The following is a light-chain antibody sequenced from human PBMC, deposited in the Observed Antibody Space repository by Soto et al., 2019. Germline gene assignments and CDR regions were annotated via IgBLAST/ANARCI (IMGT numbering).Light chain of an antibody. CDR3: QKYNSAPPGT. V-gene: IGKV1-27*01. J-gene: IGKJ1*01. CDR1: QGISNY. Sequence: DIQMTQSPSSLSASVGDRVTITCRASQGISNYLAWYQQKPGKVPKLLIYAASTLQSGVPSRFSGSGSGTDFTLTISSLQPEDVATYYCQKYNSAPPGTFRQGTKVEIK. CDR2: AAS.